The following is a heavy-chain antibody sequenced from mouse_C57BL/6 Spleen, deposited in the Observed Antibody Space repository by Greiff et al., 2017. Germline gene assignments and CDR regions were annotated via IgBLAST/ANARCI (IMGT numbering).Heavy chain of an antibody. CDR1: GFTFSDYY. V-gene: IGHV5-12*01. Sequence: EVQVVESGGGLVQPGGSLKLSCAASGFTFSDYYMYWVRQTPEKRLEWVAYISNGGGSTYYPDTVKGRFTISRDNAKNTLYLQMSRLKSEDTALYYCARLMDYWCPGTSFTVSS. CDR3: ARLMDY. J-gene: IGHJ4*01. CDR2: ISNGGGST.